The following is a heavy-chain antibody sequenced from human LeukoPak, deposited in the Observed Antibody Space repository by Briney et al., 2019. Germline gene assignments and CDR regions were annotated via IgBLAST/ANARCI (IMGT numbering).Heavy chain of an antibody. D-gene: IGHD3-10*01. V-gene: IGHV4-39*07. Sequence: SETLSLTCAVSGGSISSNSYYWGWIRQPPGKGLEWIGCIYYSGSTYYNPSLKSRVTISVDTSKNQFSLKLSSVTAADTAVYYCAGTPSDPTMVRGVISYFDYWGQGTLVTVSS. CDR2: IYYSGST. CDR3: AGTPSDPTMVRGVISYFDY. J-gene: IGHJ4*02. CDR1: GGSISSNSYY.